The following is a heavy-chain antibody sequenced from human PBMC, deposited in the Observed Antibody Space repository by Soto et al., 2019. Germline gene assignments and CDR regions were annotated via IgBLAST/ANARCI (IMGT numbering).Heavy chain of an antibody. CDR2: INHSGST. CDR1: GGSFSGYY. J-gene: IGHJ5*02. D-gene: IGHD6-13*01. V-gene: IGHV4-34*01. CDR3: ARGLYSSSWYDWFDP. Sequence: QVQLQQWGAGLLKPSETLSLTCAVYGGSFSGYYWSWTRQPPGKGLEWIGEINHSGSTNYNPSLKSRVTISVDTSKNQFSLKLSSVTAADTAVYYCARGLYSSSWYDWFDPWGQGTLVTVSS.